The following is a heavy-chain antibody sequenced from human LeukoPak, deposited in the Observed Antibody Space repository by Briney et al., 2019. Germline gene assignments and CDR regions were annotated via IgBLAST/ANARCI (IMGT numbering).Heavy chain of an antibody. J-gene: IGHJ5*02. V-gene: IGHV4-59*01. CDR1: GGSISSYY. D-gene: IGHD3-10*01. Sequence: PSETLSLTCTVSGGSISSYYWSWIRQPPGKGLEWIGYIYYSGSTNYNPSLKSRVTISVDTSKNQFSLKLSSVTAADTAVYYCARVVDYYYGSGSYFDPWGQGTLVTVSS. CDR2: IYYSGST. CDR3: ARVVDYYYGSGSYFDP.